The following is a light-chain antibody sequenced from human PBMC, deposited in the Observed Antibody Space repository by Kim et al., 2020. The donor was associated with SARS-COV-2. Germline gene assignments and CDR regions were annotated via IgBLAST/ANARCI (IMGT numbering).Light chain of an antibody. J-gene: IGLJ2*01. Sequence: SYELTQPPSVSVAPGKTARITCGGNNIGSKSVHWYQQKPGQAPVLVIYYDSDRPSGIPERFSGSNSGNTATLTISRVEAGDEADYYCQVWDSGVVFGGGTPLTVL. CDR3: QVWDSGVV. CDR2: YDS. V-gene: IGLV3-21*04. CDR1: NIGSKS.